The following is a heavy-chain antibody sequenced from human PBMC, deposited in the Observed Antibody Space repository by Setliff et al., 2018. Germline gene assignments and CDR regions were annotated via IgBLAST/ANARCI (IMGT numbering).Heavy chain of an antibody. J-gene: IGHJ4*02. Sequence: TSETLSLTCNVSGGSISSSYWSWIRQSPGKGLEWIGYFYHSESMSYNPSLKGRVTMSADTSKNQVSLKLTSVSAADTAVYYCARGLDTESWTPLYWSPGTRVTVSS. CDR1: GGSISSSY. D-gene: IGHD2-15*01. CDR2: FYHSESM. CDR3: ARGLDTESWTPLY. V-gene: IGHV4-59*08.